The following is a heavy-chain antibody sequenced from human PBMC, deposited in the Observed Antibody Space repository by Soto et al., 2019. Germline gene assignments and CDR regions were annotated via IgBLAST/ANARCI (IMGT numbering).Heavy chain of an antibody. CDR3: AGFVVPASRNSDFDY. D-gene: IGHD2-15*01. V-gene: IGHV4-39*01. CDR1: GISVSTSDYY. Sequence: SETLAVPCPVSGISVSTSDYYWGWIRQPPGKGLDWIGNIYYSGSTFYNPSLRSRVTLSVDTSKNQFSLRLNSVTAADTAVYFCAGFVVPASRNSDFDYWGQGTLVTVSS. CDR2: IYYSGST. J-gene: IGHJ4*02.